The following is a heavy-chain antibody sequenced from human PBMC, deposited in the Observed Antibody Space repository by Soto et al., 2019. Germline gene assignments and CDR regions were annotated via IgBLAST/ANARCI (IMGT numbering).Heavy chain of an antibody. CDR2: IFSSGST. D-gene: IGHD5-12*01. Sequence: SETLSLTCTVSGGSINTFYWSWFRQPAVKGLEWIGRIFSSGSTSSSPSLESRVAMSVDTSKNHFSLNLSSVTAADMAVYYCAREGSYSAYNFAHGIQLWSFDFWGQGALVTVSS. CDR1: GGSINTFY. V-gene: IGHV4-4*07. J-gene: IGHJ4*02. CDR3: AREGSYSAYNFAHGIQLWSFDF.